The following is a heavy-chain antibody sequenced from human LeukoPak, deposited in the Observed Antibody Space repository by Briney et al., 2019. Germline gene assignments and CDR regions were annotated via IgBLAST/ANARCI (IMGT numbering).Heavy chain of an antibody. CDR1: GGSISSYY. D-gene: IGHD5-12*01. V-gene: IGHV4-59*01. J-gene: IGHJ4*02. CDR3: ARLTGYDWESSYDY. Sequence: SETLSLTCTVSGGSISSYYWSWIRQPPGKGLEWIGYTYYSGSANYNPSLKSRVTISVDTSKNQFSLKLSSVTAADTAVYYCARLTGYDWESSYDYWGQGTLVTVSS. CDR2: TYYSGSA.